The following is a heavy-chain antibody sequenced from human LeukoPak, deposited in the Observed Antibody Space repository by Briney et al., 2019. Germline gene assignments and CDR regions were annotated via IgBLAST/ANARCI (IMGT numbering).Heavy chain of an antibody. D-gene: IGHD4-17*01. CDR3: ARLEVTTYSDAFDI. Sequence: GESLKISCKGSGYSFTSYWIGWVRQLPGKGLECMGIIYPGDSDTRYSPSFQGQVTISADKSISTAYLQWSSLKASDTAMYYCARLEVTTYSDAFDIWGQGTMVTVSS. V-gene: IGHV5-51*01. J-gene: IGHJ3*02. CDR1: GYSFTSYW. CDR2: IYPGDSDT.